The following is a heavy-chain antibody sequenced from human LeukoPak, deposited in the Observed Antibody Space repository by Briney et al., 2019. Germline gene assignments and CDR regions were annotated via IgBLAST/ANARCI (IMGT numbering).Heavy chain of an antibody. CDR1: GGSISSGSYY. CDR2: IYTSGST. CDR3: ARGTRGDYVLSY. Sequence: SLTLSLTFTVSGGSISSGSYYWSWIRQPAGKGLEWIGRIYTSGSTNYNPSLKSRVTTSVDTSKNQFSLKLSSVTAADTAVYYCARGTRGDYVLSYWGQGTLVTVSS. V-gene: IGHV4-61*02. J-gene: IGHJ4*02. D-gene: IGHD4-17*01.